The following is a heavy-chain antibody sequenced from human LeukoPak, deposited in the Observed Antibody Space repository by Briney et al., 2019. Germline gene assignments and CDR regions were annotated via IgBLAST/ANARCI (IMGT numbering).Heavy chain of an antibody. J-gene: IGHJ4*02. Sequence: ASVKVSCKASGYTLTRYYMHWVRQAPGQGLEWMGIIDTNDGTRSYAQKLQGRVTMTADTSTRTAYMELRSLRSDDTAVYYCARGWIEMPTVYFDYWGQGTLVSVSS. V-gene: IGHV1-46*01. CDR1: GYTLTRYY. CDR2: IDTNDGTR. CDR3: ARGWIEMPTVYFDY. D-gene: IGHD5-24*01.